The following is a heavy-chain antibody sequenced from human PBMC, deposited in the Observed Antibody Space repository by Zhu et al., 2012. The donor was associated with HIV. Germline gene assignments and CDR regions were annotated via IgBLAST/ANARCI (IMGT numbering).Heavy chain of an antibody. CDR1: GGSFSGYY. V-gene: IGHV4-34*01. D-gene: IGHD2-21*02. Sequence: QVQLQQWGAGLLKPSETLSLTCAVYGGSFSGYYWSWIRQPPGKGLEWIGEINHSGSTNYNPSLKSRVTISVDTSKNQFSLKLSSVTAADTAVYYCARTAICGGDYYPGVYYYYGMDVWGQGTTVTVSS. CDR3: ARTAICGGDYYPGVYYYYGMDV. CDR2: INHSGST. J-gene: IGHJ6*02.